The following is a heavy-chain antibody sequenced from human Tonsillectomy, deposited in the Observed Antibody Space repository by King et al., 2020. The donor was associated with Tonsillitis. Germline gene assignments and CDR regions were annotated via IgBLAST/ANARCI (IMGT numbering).Heavy chain of an antibody. V-gene: IGHV3-30*04. J-gene: IGHJ4*02. D-gene: IGHD2-2*01. Sequence: HVQLVESGGGVVQPGRSLKLSCAAPGFTFSSSGIHWVRQAPGKGLEWVAIISYDGSNDYYADSVKGRFTISRDKSKKTVYLQMNSLRTEDTAVYYCARALGRENVVETGVFEYWGQGTLVTVSS. CDR2: ISYDGSND. CDR1: GFTFSSSG. CDR3: ARALGRENVVETGVFEY.